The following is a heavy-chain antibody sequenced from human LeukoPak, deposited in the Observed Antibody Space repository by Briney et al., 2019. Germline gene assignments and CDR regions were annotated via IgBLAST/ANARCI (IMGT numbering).Heavy chain of an antibody. J-gene: IGHJ1*01. CDR3: ARSGGLYTSTWYFHR. CDR1: GGSISSYY. D-gene: IGHD6-13*01. CDR2: IDYSGST. Sequence: SETLSLTCTVSGGSISSYYWSWIRQPPGKGLEWIGYIDYSGSTIHNPSLKSRVTISVNTSKNQFSLQLTSVTAADTAVYYWARSGGLYTSTWYFHRWGQGTWSPSP. V-gene: IGHV4-59*01.